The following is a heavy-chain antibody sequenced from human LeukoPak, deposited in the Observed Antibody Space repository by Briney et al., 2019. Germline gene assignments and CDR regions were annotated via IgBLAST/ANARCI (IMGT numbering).Heavy chain of an antibody. CDR1: GGSISSGGYY. CDR2: IYYSGST. CDR3: ARLVGYSGYDWFNGYYYGMDV. V-gene: IGHV4-31*03. J-gene: IGHJ6*02. Sequence: SQTLSLTCTVSGGSISSGGYYWSWIRQHPGKGLEWIGYIYYSGSTYYNPSLKSRVTISVDTSKNQFSLKLSSVTAADTAVYYCARLVGYSGYDWFNGYYYGMDVWGQGTTVTVSS. D-gene: IGHD5-12*01.